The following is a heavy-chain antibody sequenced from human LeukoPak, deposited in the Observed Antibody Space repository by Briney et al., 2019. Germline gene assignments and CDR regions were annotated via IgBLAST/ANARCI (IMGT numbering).Heavy chain of an antibody. CDR1: GGSISSSSYY. CDR2: IYHSGST. CDR3: ARVYDFWSGYSRPNNWFDP. V-gene: IGHV4-39*07. D-gene: IGHD3-3*01. J-gene: IGHJ5*02. Sequence: TSETLSLTCTVSGGSISSSSYYWGWIRQPPGKGLEWIGSIYHSGSTYYNPSLKSRVTISVDTSKNQFSLKLSSVTAADTAVYFCARVYDFWSGYSRPNNWFDPWGQGTLVTVSS.